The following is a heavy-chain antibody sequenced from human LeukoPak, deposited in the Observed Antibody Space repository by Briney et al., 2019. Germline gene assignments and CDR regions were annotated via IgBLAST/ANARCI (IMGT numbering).Heavy chain of an antibody. CDR3: ARDKSGSRS. CDR2: IKEDGGEI. Sequence: GGSLRLSCAASGFTLNTYWMTWLRQAPGKGLQWGASIKEDGGEIYYADSVKGGFTVSTDNAKSSLSLHMNSLRAEDTAVYYCARDKSGSRSWGQGTLVTVSS. V-gene: IGHV3-7*01. D-gene: IGHD3-10*01. CDR1: GFTLNTYW. J-gene: IGHJ5*02.